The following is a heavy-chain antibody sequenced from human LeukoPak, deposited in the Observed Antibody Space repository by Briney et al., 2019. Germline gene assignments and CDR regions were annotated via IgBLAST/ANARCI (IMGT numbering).Heavy chain of an antibody. CDR3: ARVPHAMVRVVIITEFYFDY. D-gene: IGHD3-10*01. V-gene: IGHV3-21*01. J-gene: IGHJ4*02. CDR2: ISSSSNYI. Sequence: KPGGSLRLSCAASGLTFSSYSMNWVRQAPGKGLEWVSSISSSSNYIYYADSVKGGFTIYRDNAKNSLYLQMNSLRAEDTAVYYCARVPHAMVRVVIITEFYFDYWGQGTLVTVSS. CDR1: GLTFSSYS.